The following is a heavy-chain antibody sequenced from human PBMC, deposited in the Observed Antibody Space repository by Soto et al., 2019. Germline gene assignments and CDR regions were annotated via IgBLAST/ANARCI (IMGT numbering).Heavy chain of an antibody. CDR3: AREERDYLDSSGSLDY. CDR1: GGSISSGDYY. J-gene: IGHJ4*02. CDR2: IYYSGST. V-gene: IGHV4-31*03. Sequence: SETLSLTCTVSGGSISSGDYYWSWILQHPGKGLEWIGYIYYSGSTYYNPSLKSRVTISVDTSKNQFSLKLSSVTAADTAVYYCAREERDYLDSSGSLDYWGQGTLVTVSS. D-gene: IGHD3-22*01.